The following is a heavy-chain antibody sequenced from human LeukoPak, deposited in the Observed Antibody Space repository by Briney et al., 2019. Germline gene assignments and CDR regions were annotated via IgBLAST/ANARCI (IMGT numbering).Heavy chain of an antibody. CDR2: ISSSSSTI. J-gene: IGHJ4*02. D-gene: IGHD3-3*01. V-gene: IGHV3-48*02. CDR1: GFTFSSYS. Sequence: GGSLRLSCAASGFTFSSYSMNWVRQAPGKGLEWVSYISSSSSTIYYADSVKGRFTISRDNAKNSLYLQMNSLRDEDTAVYYCVTQEWRKTYYFDYWGQGTLVTVSS. CDR3: VTQEWRKTYYFDY.